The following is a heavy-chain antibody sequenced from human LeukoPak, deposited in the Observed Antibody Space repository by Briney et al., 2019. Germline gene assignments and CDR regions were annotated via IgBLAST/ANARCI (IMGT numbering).Heavy chain of an antibody. CDR1: GFTFSSCW. J-gene: IGHJ4*02. D-gene: IGHD1-26*01. Sequence: GGSLRLSCAASGFTFSSCWMTWVRQAPGKGLEWVANIKQDGSEKYYVDSVKGRFSISRDNAKNSVYLQMNSLRAEDTAVYYCARLMGERSLFDYWGQGVLVTVSS. CDR3: ARLMGERSLFDY. CDR2: IKQDGSEK. V-gene: IGHV3-7*02.